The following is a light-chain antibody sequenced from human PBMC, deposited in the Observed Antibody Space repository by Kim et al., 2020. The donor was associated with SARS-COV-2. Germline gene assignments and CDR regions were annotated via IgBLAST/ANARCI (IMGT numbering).Light chain of an antibody. CDR1: QGISNS. J-gene: IGKJ1*01. Sequence: DIQMTQSPSSLSASVGDRVTISCRASQGISNSLAWYQQKPGKAPKLLVYLAYRLESGVPSRFTGSGSGTDYTLTISSLQPEDFATYYCQQYHSTPWTFGHGTKVEVK. CDR3: QQYHSTPWT. CDR2: LAY. V-gene: IGKV1-NL1*01.